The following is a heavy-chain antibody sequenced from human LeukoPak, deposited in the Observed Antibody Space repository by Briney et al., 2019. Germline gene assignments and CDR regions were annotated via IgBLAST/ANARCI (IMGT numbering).Heavy chain of an antibody. D-gene: IGHD3-22*01. CDR2: IYYSGST. CDR3: ARGRGDYYDSSGYYLCYFDY. Sequence: SETLSLTCTVSGGSVSTYYWSWIRQPPGKGLEWIGYIYYSGSTNYNPSLKSRVTISVDTSKNQFSLKLSSVTAADTAVYYCARGRGDYYDSSGYYLCYFDYWGQGTLVTVSS. J-gene: IGHJ4*02. V-gene: IGHV4-59*02. CDR1: GGSVSTYY.